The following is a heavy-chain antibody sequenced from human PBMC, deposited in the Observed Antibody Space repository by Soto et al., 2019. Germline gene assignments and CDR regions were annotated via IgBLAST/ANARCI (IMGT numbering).Heavy chain of an antibody. D-gene: IGHD2-2*02. Sequence: SETLSLTCTVSGGSISSYYWSWIRQPPGQGLEWIGYIYYSGSTNYNPSLKSRVTISVDTSKNQFSLKLSSVTAADTAVYYCARDRAPYCSSTSCYRALYGMDVWGQGTTVTVSS. CDR3: ARDRAPYCSSTSCYRALYGMDV. J-gene: IGHJ6*02. V-gene: IGHV4-59*01. CDR2: IYYSGST. CDR1: GGSISSYY.